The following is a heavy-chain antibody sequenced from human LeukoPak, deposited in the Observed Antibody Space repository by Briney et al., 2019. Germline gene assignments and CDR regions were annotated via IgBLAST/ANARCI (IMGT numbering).Heavy chain of an antibody. CDR3: ARGEYSSSSPDDYYYYYMDV. Sequence: PGSSVKVSCKASGGTFSSYAISWVRQAPGQGLEWMGGMIPIFGTANYAQKFQGRVTITTDESTSTAYLELSSLRSEDAAEYNCARGEYSSSSPDDYYYYYMDVRGKGTTVTVSS. D-gene: IGHD6-6*01. CDR1: GGTFSSYA. J-gene: IGHJ6*03. V-gene: IGHV1-69*05. CDR2: MIPIFGTA.